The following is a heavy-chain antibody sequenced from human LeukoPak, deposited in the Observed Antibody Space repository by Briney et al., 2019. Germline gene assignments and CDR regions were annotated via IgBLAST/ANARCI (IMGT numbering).Heavy chain of an antibody. CDR1: GYTFTNYW. D-gene: IGHD6-13*01. J-gene: IGHJ5*02. V-gene: IGHV5-51*01. CDR2: IYPGDSDT. Sequence: GESLKISCKGSGYTFTNYWIAWVRQMPGKGLEWMGIIYPGDSDTRYNPSFQGHVTISVDTSINTAYLQWISLKASDTAMYYCARHPIAAGGAYNWFDPWGQGTLVTVSS. CDR3: ARHPIAAGGAYNWFDP.